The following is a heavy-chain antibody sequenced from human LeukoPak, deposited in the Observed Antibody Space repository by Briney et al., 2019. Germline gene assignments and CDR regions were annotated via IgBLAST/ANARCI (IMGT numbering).Heavy chain of an antibody. CDR3: ARRVYSSGWYSRYFDL. Sequence: SETLSLTCTVSGGSISSSSYYWSWIRQPPGKGLEWIGYIYYSGSTNYNPSLKSRVTISVDTSKNQFSLKLSSVTAADTAVYYCARRVYSSGWYSRYFDLWGRGTLVTVSS. V-gene: IGHV4-61*01. CDR1: GGSISSSSYY. D-gene: IGHD6-19*01. J-gene: IGHJ2*01. CDR2: IYYSGST.